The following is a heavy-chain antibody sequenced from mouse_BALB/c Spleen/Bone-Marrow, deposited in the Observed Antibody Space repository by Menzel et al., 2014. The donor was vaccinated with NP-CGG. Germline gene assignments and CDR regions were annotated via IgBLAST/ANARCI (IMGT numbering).Heavy chain of an antibody. CDR3: ARDINYDIYWYFDV. Sequence: EVQGVKSGGGLAQPGGSLRLSCATSGFTFTDYYMSWVRQPPGKALEWLGFSRNKANGYTTEYSASVKGRFTISRDNSQSILYLQMNTLRAEDSATYYCARDINYDIYWYFDVWGAGTTVTVSS. J-gene: IGHJ1*01. CDR1: GFTFTDYY. V-gene: IGHV7-3*02. CDR2: SRNKANGYTT. D-gene: IGHD2-4*01.